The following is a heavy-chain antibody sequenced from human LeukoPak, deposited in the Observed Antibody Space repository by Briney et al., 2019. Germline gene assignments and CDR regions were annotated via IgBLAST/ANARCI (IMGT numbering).Heavy chain of an antibody. V-gene: IGHV4-39*07. CDR1: GGSISSSSYY. Sequence: PSETLSLTCTVSGGSISSSSYYWGWIRQPPGKGLEWIGSIYYSGSTYYNPSLKSRVTISVDTSKNQFSLKLSSVTAADTAVYCCARTLLRLLPAFDIWGQGTMVTVSS. CDR3: ARTLLRLLPAFDI. CDR2: IYYSGST. D-gene: IGHD2-15*01. J-gene: IGHJ3*02.